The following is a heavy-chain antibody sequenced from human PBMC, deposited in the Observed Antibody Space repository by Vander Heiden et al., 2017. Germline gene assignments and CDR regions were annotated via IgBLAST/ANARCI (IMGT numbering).Heavy chain of an antibody. D-gene: IGHD1-7*01. CDR2: INSNSHYI. V-gene: IGHV3-21*02. CDR1: GFTFNMYN. J-gene: IGHJ4*02. Sequence: EVQLVVSGGGLVRPGGSLRRSCAASGFTFNMYNMNWVRQARGKGLEWVSSINSNSHYIYYGDSVRGRFTISRDNAKNSLYLQIDSLRAEDTAVYYCARQTKGFDHWGQGTLVNVSS. CDR3: ARQTKGFDH.